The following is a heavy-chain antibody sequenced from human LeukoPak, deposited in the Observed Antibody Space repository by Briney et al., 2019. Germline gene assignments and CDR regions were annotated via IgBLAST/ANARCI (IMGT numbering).Heavy chain of an antibody. CDR2: ISGSGDST. V-gene: IGHV3-23*01. Sequence: PGGSLRLSCAASEFTFRNAWMSWVRQAPGKGLEWVSAISGSGDSTFNSDSVKGRFTISRDNSKNTLYLQMNSLRAEDTALYYCATSTVAKYDYWGQGTLVAVSS. CDR3: ATSTVAKYDY. D-gene: IGHD4-11*01. J-gene: IGHJ4*02. CDR1: EFTFRNAW.